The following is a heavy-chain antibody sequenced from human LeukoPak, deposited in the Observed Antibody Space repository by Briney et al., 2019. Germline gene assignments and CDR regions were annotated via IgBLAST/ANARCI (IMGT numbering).Heavy chain of an antibody. V-gene: IGHV5-51*01. Sequence: GESLKISCKGSRYSFTNYWIGWVRQMPGKGLKWMGIIYPGDSDARYSPSFQGQVTISADKSISTAYLQWSSLKASDTAMYYCARRRDLYSGSYYPFDYWGQGTLVTVS. CDR1: RYSFTNYW. CDR3: ARRRDLYSGSYYPFDY. D-gene: IGHD1-26*01. J-gene: IGHJ4*02. CDR2: IYPGDSDA.